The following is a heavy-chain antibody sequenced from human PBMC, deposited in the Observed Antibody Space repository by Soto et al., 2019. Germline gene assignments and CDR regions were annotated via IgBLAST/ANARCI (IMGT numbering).Heavy chain of an antibody. CDR1: GYTFTSYG. V-gene: IGHV1-18*01. Sequence: QVQLVQSGAEVKKPGASVKVSCKASGYTFTSYGISWVRQAPGQGLEWMGWISAYNGNTNYAQKLQGRVTMTTDTSTGTAYMELRSLRSDDTAVYYCAREGWAGYCSSTSCYGAFDIWGQGTMVTVSS. J-gene: IGHJ3*02. D-gene: IGHD2-2*01. CDR2: ISAYNGNT. CDR3: AREGWAGYCSSTSCYGAFDI.